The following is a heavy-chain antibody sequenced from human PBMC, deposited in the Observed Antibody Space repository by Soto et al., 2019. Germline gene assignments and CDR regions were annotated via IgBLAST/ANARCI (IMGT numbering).Heavy chain of an antibody. CDR2: IRHDGSEI. CDR1: ADIFRGYG. D-gene: IGHD1-26*01. Sequence: PGGSLRLSCAASADIFRGYGMHWVRQAPGKGLEWVAIIRHDGSEIYYADSVRGRFTISRDNSKNTLHLQMNSLRVEDTALYYCARDGVGGTMFYGYFDYWGQGALVTVSS. CDR3: ARDGVGGTMFYGYFDY. V-gene: IGHV3-33*01. J-gene: IGHJ4*02.